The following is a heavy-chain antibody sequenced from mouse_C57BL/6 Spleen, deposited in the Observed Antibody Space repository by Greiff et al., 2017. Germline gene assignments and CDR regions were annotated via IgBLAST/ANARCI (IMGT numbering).Heavy chain of an antibody. J-gene: IGHJ4*01. CDR3: AKEGDYYVYAMDY. Sequence: QVQLQQSGAELVKPGASVKLSCKASGYTFTSYWMHWVKQRPGQGLEWIGMIHPNSGSTNYNEKFKSKATLTVDKSSSTAYMQLSSLTSEDSAVYDCAKEGDYYVYAMDYWGQGTSVTVSS. D-gene: IGHD1-1*01. CDR2: IHPNSGST. V-gene: IGHV1-64*01. CDR1: GYTFTSYW.